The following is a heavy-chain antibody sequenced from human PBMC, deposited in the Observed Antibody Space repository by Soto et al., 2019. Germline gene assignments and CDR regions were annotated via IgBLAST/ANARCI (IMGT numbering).Heavy chain of an antibody. Sequence: ASVKVSCKASGYTFTTYYMHWVRQAPGQGLEWMGIINPSGGSTSYAQQFQGRVTMTTDTSTSTVYMELSSLRSEDTAVYYCARGDSTHYYGSGSPDYWGQGTLVTVSS. J-gene: IGHJ4*02. D-gene: IGHD3-10*01. CDR3: ARGDSTHYYGSGSPDY. V-gene: IGHV1-46*01. CDR2: INPSGGST. CDR1: GYTFTTYY.